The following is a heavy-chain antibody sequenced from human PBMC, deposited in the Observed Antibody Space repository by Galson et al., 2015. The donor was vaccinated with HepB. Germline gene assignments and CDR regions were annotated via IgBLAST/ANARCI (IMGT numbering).Heavy chain of an antibody. V-gene: IGHV3-21*01. Sequence: SLRLSCAASGFTFSRYSMNWVRQAPGKGLEWVSSISRSSTYIYYANSVRGRFTISRDDANNSLYLQMNSLRAEDTALYYCARDPFYDSSGRWFDPWGQGTLVTVSS. CDR3: ARDPFYDSSGRWFDP. D-gene: IGHD3-22*01. CDR2: ISRSSTYI. CDR1: GFTFSRYS. J-gene: IGHJ5*02.